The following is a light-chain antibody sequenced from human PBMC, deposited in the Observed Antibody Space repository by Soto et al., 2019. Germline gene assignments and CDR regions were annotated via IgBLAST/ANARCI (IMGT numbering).Light chain of an antibody. Sequence: QSALTQPRSVSGSPGQSVTLSCTGTSSDVGGYKYVSWYQQHPGKAPSLMIFDVSKRPSGVPDRFSGSKSGNTASLTISGLQAEDEADYYCCSYAGSYTYVFGTGTKLTVL. CDR2: DVS. CDR3: CSYAGSYTYV. CDR1: SSDVGGYKY. V-gene: IGLV2-11*01. J-gene: IGLJ1*01.